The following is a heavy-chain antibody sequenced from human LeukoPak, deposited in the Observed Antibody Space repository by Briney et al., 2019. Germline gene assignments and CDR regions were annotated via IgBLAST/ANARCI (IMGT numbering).Heavy chain of an antibody. D-gene: IGHD3-16*01. CDR1: GYTFTGFY. CDR2: INPNSGGT. J-gene: IGHJ4*02. CDR3: ARDRGPEWWGSFDH. V-gene: IGHV1-2*02. Sequence: ASVKVSCKASGYTFTGFYLHWVRQAPGQGREWMGWINPNSGGTNYAQKFQGRVTMTRDTSISTAYMELSSLRSDDTAVYYCARDRGPEWWGSFDHWGQGSLVTVSS.